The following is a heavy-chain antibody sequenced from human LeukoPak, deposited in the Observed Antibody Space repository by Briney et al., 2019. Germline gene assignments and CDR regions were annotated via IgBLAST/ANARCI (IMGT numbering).Heavy chain of an antibody. J-gene: IGHJ3*02. CDR3: ARDRRSSWYAAPPDAFDI. Sequence: PSETLSLTCTVSGGSISSYYWSWIRQPPGKGLGWIGYIYYSGSTNYNPSLKSRVTISVDTSKNQFSLKLSSVTAADTAVYYCARDRRSSWYAAPPDAFDIWGQGTMVTVSS. V-gene: IGHV4-59*01. CDR2: IYYSGST. D-gene: IGHD6-13*01. CDR1: GGSISSYY.